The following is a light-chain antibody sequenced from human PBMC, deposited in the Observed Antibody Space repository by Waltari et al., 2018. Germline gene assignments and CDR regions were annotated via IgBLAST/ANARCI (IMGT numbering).Light chain of an antibody. J-gene: IGLJ3*02. CDR3: LSYTASGPWL. CDR1: SGDVGGYND. V-gene: IGLV2-14*04. CDR2: DVN. Sequence: GQSITISCAGSSGDVGGYNDVSWYQQYPGNAPKLRIYDVNKRPSGVSYRFSGSKSGNTASLTISGLQGEDEADYYCLSYTASGPWLFGGWTKLTVL.